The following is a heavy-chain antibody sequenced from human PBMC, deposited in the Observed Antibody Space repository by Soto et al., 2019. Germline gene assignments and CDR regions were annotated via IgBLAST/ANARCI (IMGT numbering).Heavy chain of an antibody. V-gene: IGHV4-59*08. Sequence: SETLSLTCTVSGGSISSYYWSWIRQPPGKGLEWIGYIYYSGSTNYNPSLKSRVTISVDTSKNQFSLKLSSVTAADTAVYYCARGDSSSSEWFDPWGQGTLLTVSS. CDR3: ARGDSSSSEWFDP. CDR1: GGSISSYY. D-gene: IGHD6-6*01. CDR2: IYYSGST. J-gene: IGHJ5*02.